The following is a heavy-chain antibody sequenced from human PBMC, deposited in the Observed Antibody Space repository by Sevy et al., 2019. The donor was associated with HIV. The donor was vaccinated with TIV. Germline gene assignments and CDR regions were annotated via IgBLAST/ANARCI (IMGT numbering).Heavy chain of an antibody. J-gene: IGHJ4*02. Sequence: ASVKVSCKASGYTFTSYDINWVRQATGQGLEWMGWINPNSGNTGYAQKFQGRVTMTRNTSISTANMELSSLRSEDTAVYYCARGQSGDYYDSSGYYNYWGQGTLVTVSS. D-gene: IGHD3-22*01. CDR1: GYTFTSYD. CDR3: ARGQSGDYYDSSGYYNY. V-gene: IGHV1-8*01. CDR2: INPNSGNT.